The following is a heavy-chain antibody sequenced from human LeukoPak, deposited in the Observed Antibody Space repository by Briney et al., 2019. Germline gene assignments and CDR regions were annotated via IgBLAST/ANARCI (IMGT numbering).Heavy chain of an antibody. CDR3: AREESIREWLSINGLAY. V-gene: IGHV1-2*02. CDR2: INPNSGGT. D-gene: IGHD6-19*01. Sequence: ASVKVSCKASGYTFTSYDINWVRQAPGQGLEWMGWINPNSGGTNYAQKFQGRVTMTRDTSISTAYMELSRLRSDDTAVYYCAREESIREWLSINGLAYWGQGTLVTVSS. CDR1: GYTFTSYD. J-gene: IGHJ4*02.